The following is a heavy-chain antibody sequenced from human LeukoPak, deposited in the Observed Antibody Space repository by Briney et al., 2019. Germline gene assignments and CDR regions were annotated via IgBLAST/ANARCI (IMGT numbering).Heavy chain of an antibody. CDR2: IYWNDDR. CDR1: GFSLSTSGVG. V-gene: IGHV2-5*01. D-gene: IGHD3-22*01. Sequence: SGPTLVKPTQTLTLTCTFSGFSLSTSGVGVGWIRQPPGKALEWLALIYWNDDRRYSPSLKSRLTITKDTPKNQVVLTMTNMDPVDTATYYCAHSDGHYYDTYYNWFDPWGQGTLVTASS. J-gene: IGHJ5*02. CDR3: AHSDGHYYDTYYNWFDP.